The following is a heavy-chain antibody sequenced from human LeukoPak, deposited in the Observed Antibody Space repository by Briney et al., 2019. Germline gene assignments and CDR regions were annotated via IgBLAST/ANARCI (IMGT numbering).Heavy chain of an antibody. Sequence: GGSLRLSCAASGFTVSNNRLSWVRQAPGKGLEWVSSISGGGGGSYYADSVKGRFTISRDNSKNTLYLQMNSLRAEDTAVYYCAKEAVRKFDFDYWGQGTLVTVSS. CDR2: ISGGGGGS. V-gene: IGHV3-23*01. D-gene: IGHD1-14*01. CDR1: GFTVSNNR. CDR3: AKEAVRKFDFDY. J-gene: IGHJ4*02.